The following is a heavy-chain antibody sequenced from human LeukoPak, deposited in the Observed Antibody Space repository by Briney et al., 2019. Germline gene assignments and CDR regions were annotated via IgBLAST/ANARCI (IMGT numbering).Heavy chain of an antibody. V-gene: IGHV3-7*01. CDR3: ARDLPTYYDILTGYYGLDYFDY. CDR1: GFTFSSYW. Sequence: GGSLRLSCAASGFTFSSYWMSWVRQAPGKGLEWVVNIKQDGSEKYYVDSVKGRFTISRDNAKNSLYLQMNSLRAEDTAVYYCARDLPTYYDILTGYYGLDYFDYWGQGTLVTVSS. J-gene: IGHJ4*02. CDR2: IKQDGSEK. D-gene: IGHD3-9*01.